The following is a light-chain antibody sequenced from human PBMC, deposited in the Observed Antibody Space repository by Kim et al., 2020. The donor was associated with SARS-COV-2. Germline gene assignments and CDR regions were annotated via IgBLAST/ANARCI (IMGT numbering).Light chain of an antibody. CDR2: DAV. V-gene: IGKV1-33*01. CDR3: QQYDLLPYT. CDR1: QDIRKY. Sequence: DIQMTQSPSSLSASAGETVTITCQASQDIRKYLNWFQQKPGKAPKLLIYDAVTLETGVPSRFSGSGSGTHFTLTIRRLQPEDTATYFCQQYDLLPYTFGQGTKLEIK. J-gene: IGKJ2*01.